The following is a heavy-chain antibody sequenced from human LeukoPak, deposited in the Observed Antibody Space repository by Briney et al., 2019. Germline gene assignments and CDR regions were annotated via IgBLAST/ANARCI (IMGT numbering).Heavy chain of an antibody. J-gene: IGHJ4*02. D-gene: IGHD3-22*01. V-gene: IGHV3-49*03. CDR1: GFTFGDYA. CDR3: TRDQDYYDSSGYYDY. Sequence: GGSLRLSCTASGFTFGDYAMSWFRQAPGKGLEWVGFIRSKASGGTTEYAASVKGRFTISRDDSKSIAYLQMNSLKTEDTAVYYCTRDQDYYDSSGYYDYWGQGTLVTVSS. CDR2: IRSKASGGTT.